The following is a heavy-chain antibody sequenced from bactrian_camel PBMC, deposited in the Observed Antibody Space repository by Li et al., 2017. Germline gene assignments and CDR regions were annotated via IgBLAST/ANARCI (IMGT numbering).Heavy chain of an antibody. CDR1: LYTVQDYC. V-gene: IGHV3S53*01. Sequence: HVQLVESGGGPVQAGGSLRLSCAVSLYTVQDYCMGWFRQAPGKEREGVAAIEPDGSTSYADSVKGRFTISKDNAKNTLYLLMNSLKPEDTAMYYCATSGGACDNRFGYWGQGTQVTVS. CDR3: ATSGGACDNRFGY. CDR2: IEPDGST. D-gene: IGHD4*01. J-gene: IGHJ6*01.